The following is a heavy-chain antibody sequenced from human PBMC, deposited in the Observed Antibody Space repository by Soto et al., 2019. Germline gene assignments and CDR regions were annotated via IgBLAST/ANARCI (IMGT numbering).Heavy chain of an antibody. CDR1: GGSISSYY. CDR2: IYYSGST. V-gene: IGHV4-59*01. J-gene: IGHJ6*03. CDR3: ASTSGSSGYDYYYYYYCMDV. Sequence: SETLSLTCTVSGGSISSYYWSWIRQPPGKGLEWIGYIYYSGSTNYNPSLKSRVTISVDTSKNQFSLKLSSVTAADTAVYYCASTSGSSGYDYYYYYYCMDVWGKGTTVTVSS. D-gene: IGHD5-12*01.